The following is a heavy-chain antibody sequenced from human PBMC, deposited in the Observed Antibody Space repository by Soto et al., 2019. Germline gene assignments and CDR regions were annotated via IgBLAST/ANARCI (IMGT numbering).Heavy chain of an antibody. CDR3: ARAAAELRYFDWLLFGYMDV. CDR2: MNPNSGNT. V-gene: IGHV1-8*01. Sequence: ASVKVSCKASGYTFTSDDINWVRQATGQGLEWMGWMNPNSGNTGYAQKFQGRVTMTRNTTISTAYMELSSLRSEDTAVYYCARAAAELRYFDWLLFGYMDVWGKGTTVTVSS. D-gene: IGHD3-9*01. J-gene: IGHJ6*03. CDR1: GYTFTSDD.